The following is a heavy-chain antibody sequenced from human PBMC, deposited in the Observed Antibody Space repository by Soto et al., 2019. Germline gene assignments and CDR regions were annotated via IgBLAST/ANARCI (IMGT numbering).Heavy chain of an antibody. CDR2: TYYSGST. J-gene: IGHJ5*02. CDR1: GGSISSYY. CDR3: ARHSDSGYINWFDP. V-gene: IGHV4-59*08. Sequence: QVQLQESGPGLVKPSETLSLTCTVSGGSISSYYWSWIRQPPGKGLEWIGYTYYSGSTNYNPSLKSRVTISVDTSKNQFSLKLSSVTAADTAVYYCARHSDSGYINWFDPWGQGTLVTVSS. D-gene: IGHD3-22*01.